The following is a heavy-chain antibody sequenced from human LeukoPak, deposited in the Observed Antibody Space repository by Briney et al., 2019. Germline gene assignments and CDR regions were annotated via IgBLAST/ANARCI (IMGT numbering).Heavy chain of an antibody. CDR2: IYYSGST. CDR3: ARDSRKPGIAAAVAGS. D-gene: IGHD6-13*01. V-gene: IGHV4-59*01. CDR1: GGSISSYY. J-gene: IGHJ5*02. Sequence: SETLSLTCTVSGGSISSYYWSWIRQPPGKGLEWIGYIYYSGSTNYNPSLKSRVTISVDTSKNQFSLKLSSVTAADTAVYYCARDSRKPGIAAAVAGSWGQGTLVTVSS.